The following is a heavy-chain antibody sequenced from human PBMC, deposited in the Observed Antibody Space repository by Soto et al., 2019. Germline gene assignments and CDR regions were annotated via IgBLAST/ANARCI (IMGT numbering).Heavy chain of an antibody. Sequence: GGSLRLSCAASGFTFSSYAMSWVRQAPGKGLEWVSAISGSGGSTYYADSVKGRFTISRDNSKNTLYLQMNSLRAEDTAVYYCAKDRKGSTWFTESDYYDSSGYLPEYFDYWGQGTLVTVSS. CDR1: GFTFSSYA. CDR2: ISGSGGST. V-gene: IGHV3-23*01. CDR3: AKDRKGSTWFTESDYYDSSGYLPEYFDY. D-gene: IGHD3-22*01. J-gene: IGHJ4*02.